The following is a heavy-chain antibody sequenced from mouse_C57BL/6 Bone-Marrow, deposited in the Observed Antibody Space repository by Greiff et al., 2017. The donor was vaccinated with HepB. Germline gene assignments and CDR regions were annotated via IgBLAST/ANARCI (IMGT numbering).Heavy chain of an antibody. CDR3: ARYDYYSWFAY. CDR2: IHPNSGST. D-gene: IGHD2-4*01. V-gene: IGHV1-64*01. CDR1: GYTFTSYW. J-gene: IGHJ2*01. Sequence: QVQLQQPGAELVKPGASVKLSCKASGYTFTSYWMHWVKQRPGQGLEWIGMIHPNSGSTNYNEKFKSKATLTVDKSSSTAYMQLSSLTSEDSAVYYCARYDYYSWFAYWGQGTTLTVSS.